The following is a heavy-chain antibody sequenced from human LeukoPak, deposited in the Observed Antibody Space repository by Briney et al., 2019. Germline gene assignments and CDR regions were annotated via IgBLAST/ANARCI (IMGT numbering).Heavy chain of an antibody. D-gene: IGHD6-19*01. CDR1: GFTFSEYS. CDR3: TRDSSGSAGWSDAFDL. V-gene: IGHV3-48*01. Sequence: GGSLRLSRTASGFTFSEYSFNGLRHAPGKGREWVSYRTCTGLTIYYRDSVKGRFTITRDNARHSPLLHMSSPRVEDTAVYYCTRDSSGSAGWSDAFDLWGPGTMVTVSS. CDR2: RTCTGLTI. J-gene: IGHJ3*01.